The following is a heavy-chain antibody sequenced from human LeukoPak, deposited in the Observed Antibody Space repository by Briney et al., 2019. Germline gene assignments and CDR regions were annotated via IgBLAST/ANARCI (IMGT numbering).Heavy chain of an antibody. Sequence: SETLSHTRALYGGSFSGYYWSWIREPPGKGLEWFGEINHSGSTTYNPSLKRRVTISVDTSKHQFSLKLSSVTAADTAVYYCARADREVTIFGVVIQSYFDYCGQGTLVTVSS. CDR3: ARADREVTIFGVVIQSYFDY. D-gene: IGHD3-3*01. V-gene: IGHV4-34*01. CDR1: GGSFSGYY. J-gene: IGHJ4*02. CDR2: INHSGST.